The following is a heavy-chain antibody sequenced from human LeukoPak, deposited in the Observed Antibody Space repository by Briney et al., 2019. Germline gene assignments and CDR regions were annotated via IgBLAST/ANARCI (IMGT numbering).Heavy chain of an antibody. CDR3: ARVAGSGYDGYYFDY. CDR2: INHSGST. Sequence: GSLRLSCAASGFTFSSYGMHWVRQPPGKGLEWIGEINHSGSTNYNPSLKSRVTISVDTSKNQFSLKLSSVTAADTAVYYCARVAGSGYDGYYFDYWGQGTLVTVSS. J-gene: IGHJ4*02. D-gene: IGHD5-12*01. V-gene: IGHV4-34*01. CDR1: GFTFSSYG.